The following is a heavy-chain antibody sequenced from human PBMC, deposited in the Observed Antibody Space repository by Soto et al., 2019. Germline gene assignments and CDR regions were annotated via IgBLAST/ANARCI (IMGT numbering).Heavy chain of an antibody. J-gene: IGHJ4*02. V-gene: IGHV1-3*01. CDR2: ISAGNGNT. CDR3: AGVTGDYAPDY. Sequence: QVQLVQSGAEVKKPGASVKVSCKASGYTFTSYAMHWVRQAPGQRLEWMGWISAGNGNTKYSQKFQGRVTITRDTSASTAYMELTSLRSEDTAVYYCAGVTGDYAPDYWGQGTLVTVSS. CDR1: GYTFTSYA. D-gene: IGHD3-9*01.